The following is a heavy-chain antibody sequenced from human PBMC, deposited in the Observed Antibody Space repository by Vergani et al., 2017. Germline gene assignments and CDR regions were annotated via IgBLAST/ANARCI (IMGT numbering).Heavy chain of an antibody. CDR2: ISSSSSYT. J-gene: IGHJ4*02. Sequence: QVQLVESGGGLVKPGGSLRLSCAASGFTFSDYYMSWIRQAPGKGLEWVSYISSSSSYTNYADSVKGRFTISRDNAKNSLYLQMNSLRAEDTAVYYCARGYSSSWSFDYWGQGTLVTVSS. V-gene: IGHV3-11*06. D-gene: IGHD6-13*01. CDR3: ARGYSSSWSFDY. CDR1: GFTFSDYY.